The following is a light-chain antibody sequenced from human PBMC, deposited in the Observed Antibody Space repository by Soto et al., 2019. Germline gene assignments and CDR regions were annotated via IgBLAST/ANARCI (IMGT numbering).Light chain of an antibody. V-gene: IGLV2-14*01. J-gene: IGLJ1*01. CDR3: NSYTSSNTRV. Sequence: QSVLTQPASVSGSPGQTITISCTGTSRDVGGYSRVSWYQHHPGKAPKLMIYEVSDRPSGVSSRFSGSKSGNTASLTISGLQAEDEADYYCNSYTSSNTRVFGTGTKVTVL. CDR1: SRDVGGYSR. CDR2: EVS.